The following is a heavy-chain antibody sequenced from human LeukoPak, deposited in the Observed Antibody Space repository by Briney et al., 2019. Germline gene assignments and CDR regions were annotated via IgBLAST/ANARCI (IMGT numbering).Heavy chain of an antibody. D-gene: IGHD6-19*01. V-gene: IGHV4-39*07. CDR2: IYYSGST. CDR3: AREFQWLRDY. CDR1: GGSISSSSYY. J-gene: IGHJ4*02. Sequence: NSSETLSLTCTVSGGSISSSSYYWGWIRQPPGKGLEWIGSIYYSGSTYYNPSLKSRVTISVDTSKNQFSLKLSSVTAADTAVYYCAREFQWLRDYWGQGTLVTVSS.